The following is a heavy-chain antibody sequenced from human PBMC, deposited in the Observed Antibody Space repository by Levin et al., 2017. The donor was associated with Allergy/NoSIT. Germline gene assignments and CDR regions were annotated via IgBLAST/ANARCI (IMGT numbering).Heavy chain of an antibody. CDR3: ARDKGIAVAGGFDY. CDR1: GFTFDDYG. Sequence: GGSLRLSCAASGFTFDDYGMNWVRQAPGKGLEWVSGINWKGGRTGYADSVKGRFTISRDNAKNSLYLQMKSLRAEDTALYYCARDKGIAVAGGFDYWGQGTLVIVSS. J-gene: IGHJ4*02. CDR2: INWKGGRT. D-gene: IGHD6-19*01. V-gene: IGHV3-20*04.